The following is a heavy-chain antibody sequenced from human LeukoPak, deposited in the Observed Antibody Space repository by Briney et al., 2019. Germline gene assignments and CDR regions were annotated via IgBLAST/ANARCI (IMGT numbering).Heavy chain of an antibody. CDR1: GFTFSGSA. D-gene: IGHD3-16*01. CDR3: TRLSDEVITKFDY. J-gene: IGHJ4*02. V-gene: IGHV3-73*01. Sequence: PGGSLRLSCAASGFTFSGSAIHWVRQASGKGLEWVGRIRSRINSYATAYAASVKGRFTISRDDSKNTAYLQMNSLKYEDTAVYYCTRLSDEVITKFDYWGQGALVTVSS. CDR2: IRSRINSYAT.